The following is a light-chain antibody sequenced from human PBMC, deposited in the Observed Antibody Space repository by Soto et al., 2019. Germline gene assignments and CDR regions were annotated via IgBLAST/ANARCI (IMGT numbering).Light chain of an antibody. V-gene: IGKV3-15*01. J-gene: IGKJ1*01. CDR1: QSVNTN. CDR3: QQYNNWPPWT. CDR2: GAA. Sequence: EIVLTQSPATLSVSPGERATLSCRASQSVNTNLAWYQQKPAQAPRLLIYGAASRATGIPARFSGSGSGTEFPLTISSLQSEDFAVYYCQQYNNWPPWTFGQGTKVEIK.